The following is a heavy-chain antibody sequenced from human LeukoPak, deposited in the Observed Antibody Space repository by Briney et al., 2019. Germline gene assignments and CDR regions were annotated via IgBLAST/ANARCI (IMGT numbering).Heavy chain of an antibody. CDR1: GGSFSGYY. D-gene: IGHD6-13*01. Sequence: SETQSLTCAVYGGSFSGYYWSWIRQPPGKGLEWIGEINHSGSTNYNPSLKSRVTISVDTSKNQFSLKLSSVTAADTAVYYCAREGIAAAGTEYYFYYYMDVWGKGTTVTISS. V-gene: IGHV4-34*01. CDR2: INHSGST. J-gene: IGHJ6*03. CDR3: AREGIAAAGTEYYFYYYMDV.